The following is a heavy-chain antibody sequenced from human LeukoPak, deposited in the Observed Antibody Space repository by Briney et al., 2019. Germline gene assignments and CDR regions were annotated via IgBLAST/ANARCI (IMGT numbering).Heavy chain of an antibody. CDR1: GFTFSSYG. J-gene: IGHJ4*02. D-gene: IGHD3-22*01. V-gene: IGHV3-30*02. CDR2: IRYDGSNK. Sequence: PGGSLRLSCAASGFTFSSYGMHWVRQAPGKGLEWVAFIRYDGSNKYYADSVKGRFTISRDNPKNTLYLQMNSLRAEDTAVYYCAKDSAYYYDSSGYFYDWGQGTLVTVSS. CDR3: AKDSAYYYDSSGYFYD.